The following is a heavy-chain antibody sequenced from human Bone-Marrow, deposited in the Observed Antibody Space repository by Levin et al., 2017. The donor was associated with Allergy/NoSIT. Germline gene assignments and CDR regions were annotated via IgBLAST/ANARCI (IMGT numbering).Heavy chain of an antibody. V-gene: IGHV1-18*01. D-gene: IGHD1-7*01. CDR3: ARGRGRELHY. CDR2: ISAYNGNT. J-gene: IGHJ4*02. CDR1: GYTFTSYG. Sequence: GESLKISCRASGYTFTSYGITWVRQAPGQGLEWMGWISAYNGNTNYAQRLQGRVTMTTDTSTTTAYMELRSLRSDDTAVYYCARGRGRELHYWGQGTLVTVSS.